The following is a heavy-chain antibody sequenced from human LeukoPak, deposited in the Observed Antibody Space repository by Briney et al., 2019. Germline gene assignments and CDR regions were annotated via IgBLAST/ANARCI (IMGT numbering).Heavy chain of an antibody. Sequence: PGGSLRLSCAASGFPFTTYWLAWVRQPPGKGLEWVANIKQDETEKYYVDSVKGRFTISRDNAKNSLYLQMNSLRAEDTAVYYCARVSPIVVVVAAFDPWGQGTLVTVSS. CDR3: ARVSPIVVVVAAFDP. CDR2: IKQDETEK. J-gene: IGHJ5*02. CDR1: GFPFTTYW. D-gene: IGHD2-15*01. V-gene: IGHV3-7*01.